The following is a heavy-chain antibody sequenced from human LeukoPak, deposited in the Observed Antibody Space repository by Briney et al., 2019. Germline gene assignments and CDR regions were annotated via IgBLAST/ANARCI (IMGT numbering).Heavy chain of an antibody. V-gene: IGHV1-8*01. Sequence: ASVKGSCNASGYTFTSYDINWVRQATGQGLEWMGWMNPNSGNTGYAQKFEGRVTMTSNTSISTAYMELSSRRSEDEAAYYCARDSSSGWEFDYWGQGTLVTVSS. CDR3: ARDSSSGWEFDY. J-gene: IGHJ4*02. CDR1: GYTFTSYD. CDR2: MNPNSGNT. D-gene: IGHD6-19*01.